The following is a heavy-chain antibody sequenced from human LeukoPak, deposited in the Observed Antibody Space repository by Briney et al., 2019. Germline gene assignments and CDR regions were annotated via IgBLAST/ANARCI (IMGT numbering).Heavy chain of an antibody. CDR2: IKKDGSEK. V-gene: IGHV3-7*01. J-gene: IGHJ5*02. CDR3: ARDRGVRGGAVNWFDP. CDR1: GFTFSSHW. D-gene: IGHD3-10*01. Sequence: GGSLRLSCAASGFTFSSHWMSWVRQAPGKGLEWVANIKKDGSEKYYVDAVKGRFTISRDNAKTSLYLQMNSLRAEDTAVYYCARDRGVRGGAVNWFDPWGQGTLVTVSS.